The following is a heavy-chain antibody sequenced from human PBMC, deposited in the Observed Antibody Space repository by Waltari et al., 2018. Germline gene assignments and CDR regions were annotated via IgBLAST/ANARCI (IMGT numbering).Heavy chain of an antibody. J-gene: IGHJ6*02. Sequence: QVQLVQSGAEVKKPGASVTVSCQASGYTFTGYYMHWVRQAPGKGLEWMGWINPNSGGTNYAQKFQGRVTMTRDTSISTAYMELSRRRSDDTAVYYCARDRGWFGEYPRNYGMDVWGQGTTVTVSS. V-gene: IGHV1-2*02. CDR2: INPNSGGT. D-gene: IGHD3-10*01. CDR3: ARDRGWFGEYPRNYGMDV. CDR1: GYTFTGYY.